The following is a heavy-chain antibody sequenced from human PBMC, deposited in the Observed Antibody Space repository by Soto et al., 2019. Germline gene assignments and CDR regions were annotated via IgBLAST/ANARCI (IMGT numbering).Heavy chain of an antibody. CDR2: ISYDGSNK. D-gene: IGHD4-17*01. V-gene: IGHV3-30*18. J-gene: IGHJ4*02. Sequence: GGSLRLSCAASGFTFSSYGMHWVRQAPGKGLEWVAVISYDGSNKYYADSAKGRFTISRDNSKNTLYLQMNSRRAEDTAVYYCAKAGGLYDYGDYVGFDDWGQGTLEIVSS. CDR1: GFTFSSYG. CDR3: AKAGGLYDYGDYVGFDD.